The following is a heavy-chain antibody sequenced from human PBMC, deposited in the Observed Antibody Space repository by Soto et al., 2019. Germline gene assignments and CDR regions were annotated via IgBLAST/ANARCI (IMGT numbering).Heavy chain of an antibody. D-gene: IGHD3-9*01. Sequence: ASVKVSCKASGYTFTGYYMHWVRQAPGQGFEWMGRISPKSGGPNYAQKFQSRVTMTWDTSLNTAYMELSSLMFEDTAVYYCARPPGYVSDWYYFDLWGQGTLVTVSS. CDR3: ARPPGYVSDWYYFDL. J-gene: IGHJ4*02. CDR1: GYTFTGYY. V-gene: IGHV1-2*02. CDR2: ISPKSGGP.